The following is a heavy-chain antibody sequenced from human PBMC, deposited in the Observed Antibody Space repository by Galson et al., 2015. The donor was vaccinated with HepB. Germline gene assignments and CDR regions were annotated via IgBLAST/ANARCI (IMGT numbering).Heavy chain of an antibody. D-gene: IGHD5-24*01. J-gene: IGHJ4*02. CDR3: AKEPMSPGGYNIDY. CDR2: ISGSGGST. CDR1: GFTFSNAW. Sequence: SLRLSCAASGFTFSNAWMRWVRQAPGKGLEWVSDISGSGGSTYYADSVKGRFSISRDNSKNTLYLQMNSLRAEDTAVYYCAKEPMSPGGYNIDYWGQGTLVTVSS. V-gene: IGHV3-23*01.